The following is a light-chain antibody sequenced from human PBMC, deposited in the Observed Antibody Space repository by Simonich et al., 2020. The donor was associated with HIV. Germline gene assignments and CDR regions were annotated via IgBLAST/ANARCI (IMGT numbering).Light chain of an antibody. CDR2: DAS. V-gene: IGKV3D-20*02. Sequence: EIVLTQSPGTLSLSPGERATLSCRASQSVSSSYLAWYQQKPGQAPRLLIYDASNRATGIPARFSGSGSWTDFTLTISSLEPEDFAVYYCQQRSGWPPITFGQGTRLEIK. J-gene: IGKJ5*01. CDR3: QQRSGWPPIT. CDR1: QSVSSSY.